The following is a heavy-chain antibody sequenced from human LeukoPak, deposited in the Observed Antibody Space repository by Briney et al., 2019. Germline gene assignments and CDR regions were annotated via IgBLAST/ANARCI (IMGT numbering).Heavy chain of an antibody. CDR3: AGPGASDLDY. J-gene: IGHJ4*02. CDR2: IDHSGST. Sequence: PSETLSLTCSIYGGSFGGYYWSWIRQPPGKGLEWIGEIDHSGSTNYNPSLKSRDTISVDTSKNHFSLKLSSVTAADTAVYYCAGPGASDLDYWGQGTLVTVSS. CDR1: GGSFGGYY. V-gene: IGHV4-34*01. D-gene: IGHD2-2*01.